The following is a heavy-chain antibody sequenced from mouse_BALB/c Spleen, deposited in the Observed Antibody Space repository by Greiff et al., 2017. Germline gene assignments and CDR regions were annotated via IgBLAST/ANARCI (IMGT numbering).Heavy chain of an antibody. Sequence: EVKLVESGGGLVQPGGSRKLSCAASGFTFSSFGMHWVRQAPEKGLEWVAYISSGSSTIYYADTVKGRFTISRDNPKNTLFLQMTSLRSEDTAMYYCARRGTVVDPYAMDYWGQGTSVTVSS. J-gene: IGHJ4*01. CDR3: ARRGTVVDPYAMDY. D-gene: IGHD1-1*01. V-gene: IGHV5-17*02. CDR2: ISSGSSTI. CDR1: GFTFSSFG.